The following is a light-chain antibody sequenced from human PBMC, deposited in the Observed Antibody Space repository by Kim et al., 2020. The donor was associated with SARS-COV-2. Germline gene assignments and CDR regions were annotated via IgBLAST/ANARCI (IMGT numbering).Light chain of an antibody. V-gene: IGLV2-8*01. CDR2: EVN. Sequence: QSALTQPPSASGSPGQSVTISCTGTSSDVGAYNYVSWYQQHPGNAPKLMIYEVNKRPSVVPDRFSGSKSGNTASLSVSGLQAEDEADYYCSSDAGTNNLVFGGGTQLTVL. CDR1: SSDVGAYNY. CDR3: SSDAGTNNLV. J-gene: IGLJ2*01.